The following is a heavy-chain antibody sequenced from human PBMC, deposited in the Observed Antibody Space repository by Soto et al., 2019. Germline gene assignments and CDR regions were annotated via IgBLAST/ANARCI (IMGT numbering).Heavy chain of an antibody. Sequence: QVQLQQWGAGLLKPSETLSLTCAVYGGFVSSGSYYWSWIRQPPGKGLEWIGEMSHSGGTHFTPTLKSLVTISVDTSKNQFSLKMSSVTAADTALYYCARVERGTATTVVDAFDIWGPGTMVTVSS. V-gene: IGHV4-34*01. CDR1: GGFVSSGSYY. J-gene: IGHJ3*02. CDR2: MSHSGGT. CDR3: ARVERGTATTVVDAFDI. D-gene: IGHD1-1*01.